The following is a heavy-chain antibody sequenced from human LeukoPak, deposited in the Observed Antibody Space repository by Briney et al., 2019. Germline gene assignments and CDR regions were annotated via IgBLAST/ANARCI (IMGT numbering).Heavy chain of an antibody. CDR3: AREDGLDY. CDR1: GFTFSNHV. Sequence: HPGGSLRLSCAASGFTFSNHVMGWVRRDPGKGLQWVSIINGSGSFTSYADSVKGRLTISRDNAKNSLFLQMSSLRADDTGVYYCAREDGLDYWGQGTLVTVSS. D-gene: IGHD5-24*01. V-gene: IGHV3-23*01. CDR2: INGSGSFT. J-gene: IGHJ4*02.